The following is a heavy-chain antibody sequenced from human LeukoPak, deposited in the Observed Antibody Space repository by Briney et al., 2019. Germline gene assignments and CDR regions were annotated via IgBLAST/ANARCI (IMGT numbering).Heavy chain of an antibody. CDR1: GFTFSSYW. V-gene: IGHV3-74*01. CDR3: AREVYDFWSGYYTLYYYYYTDV. CDR2: TNRDGSSS. D-gene: IGHD3-3*01. J-gene: IGHJ6*03. Sequence: GASLRLSSAASGFTFSSYWMHWVRHALGKGLVWVSRTNRDGSSSSYADSVKGRFTISRDNAKNTLYLQMNSLRAEDTAVYYCAREVYDFWSGYYTLYYYYYTDVWGKGTTVTVS.